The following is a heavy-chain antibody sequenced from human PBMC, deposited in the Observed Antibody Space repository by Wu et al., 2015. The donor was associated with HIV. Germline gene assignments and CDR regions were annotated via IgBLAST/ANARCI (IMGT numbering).Heavy chain of an antibody. CDR2: MNPNSGNT. CDR3: AREFMKTFGVLTPLVAYYYYGMDV. D-gene: IGHD3-16*01. CDR1: GYTFTSYE. Sequence: QVQLVQSGSEVKKSGASVKVSCKASGYTFTSYEINWVRQATGQGLEWMGWMNPNSGNTGFAQKFQGRVTMTRNTSISTAYMELSSLKSEDTAMYYCAREFMKTFGVLTPLVAYYYYGMDVWGQGTTVTVSS. V-gene: IGHV1-8*02. J-gene: IGHJ6*02.